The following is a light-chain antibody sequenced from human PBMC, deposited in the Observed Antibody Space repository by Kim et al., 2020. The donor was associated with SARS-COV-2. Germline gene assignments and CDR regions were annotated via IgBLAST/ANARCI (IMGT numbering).Light chain of an antibody. V-gene: IGKV6-21*01. J-gene: IGKJ4*01. CDR1: QSIGNS. Sequence: TPREQVTIPCRASQSIGNSLHWYQQKPDQSPKLLIKYASQSFSGVPSGFSGSGSGTDFSLTINSLEAEDAATYYCHQSSSLPLTFGGGTKVDIK. CDR3: HQSSSLPLT. CDR2: YAS.